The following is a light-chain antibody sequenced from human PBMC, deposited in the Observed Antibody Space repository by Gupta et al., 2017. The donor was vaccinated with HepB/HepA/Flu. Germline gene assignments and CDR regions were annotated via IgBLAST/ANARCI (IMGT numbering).Light chain of an antibody. CDR1: SSNIGSNT. V-gene: IGLV1-44*01. J-gene: IGLJ2*01. Sequence: QSVLTQPPSASGTPGHIVTISCSGSSSNIGSNTVNWYQQLPGTDPKLLIYSKKQRPSGVNDRGLCYSAGNYASPDTSGLRSEEEADDYWDDWDASLTGPIFGGGTKLTVL. CDR3: DDWDASLTGPI. CDR2: SKK.